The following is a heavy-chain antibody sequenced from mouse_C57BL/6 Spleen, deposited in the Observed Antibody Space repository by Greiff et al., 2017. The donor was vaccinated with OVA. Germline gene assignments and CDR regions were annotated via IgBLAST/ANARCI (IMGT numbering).Heavy chain of an antibody. CDR3: ARNDGYLDY. Sequence: QVQLQQSGPELVKPGASVKISCKASGYAFSSSWMNWVKQRPGKGLEWIGRIYPGDGDTNYNGKFKGKATLTADKSSSTAYMQLSSLTSEDSAVYFCARNDGYLDYWGQGTTLTVSS. CDR1: GYAFSSSW. CDR2: IYPGDGDT. J-gene: IGHJ2*01. D-gene: IGHD2-3*01. V-gene: IGHV1-82*01.